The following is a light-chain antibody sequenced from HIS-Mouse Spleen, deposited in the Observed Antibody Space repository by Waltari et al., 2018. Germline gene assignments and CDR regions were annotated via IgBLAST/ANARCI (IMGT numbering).Light chain of an antibody. CDR2: RNK. Sequence: QSVLTQPPSASGTPGQRVTISCSGSSSNIGSNYVSWYQQLPGTAPKLLIYRNKQRPSGVPDRFSGSKSGTSASLAISGLRSEDEADYYCAAWDDSLSGRVFGGGTKLTVL. CDR3: AAWDDSLSGRV. J-gene: IGLJ3*02. CDR1: SSNIGSNY. V-gene: IGLV1-47*01.